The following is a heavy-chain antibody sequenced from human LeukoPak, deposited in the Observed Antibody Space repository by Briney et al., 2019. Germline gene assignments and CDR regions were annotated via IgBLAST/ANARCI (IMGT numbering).Heavy chain of an antibody. J-gene: IGHJ5*02. CDR1: AYTRIDTS. Sequence: GASVKVSCKVSAYTRIDTSMHCVRRAPGKGLEWMGGFDPEDGETIYAQKFQGRVTMTEDTSTDTAYMELSSLRSPDTAVYYCATSGIVVVTAAMSGGWFDPWGQGTLVTVSS. CDR2: FDPEDGET. CDR3: ATSGIVVVTAAMSGGWFDP. V-gene: IGHV1-24*01. D-gene: IGHD2-2*01.